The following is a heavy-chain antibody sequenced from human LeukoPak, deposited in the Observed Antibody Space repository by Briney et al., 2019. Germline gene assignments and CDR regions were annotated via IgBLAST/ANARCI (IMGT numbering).Heavy chain of an antibody. CDR2: IYYSGST. Sequence: SETLSLTCTVSGGSISSSSYYWGWIRQPPGKGLEWIGSIYYSGSTYYNPSPKSRVTISVDTSKNQFSLNLSSVTAADTAVYYCARRVNYGTYFDYWGQGTLVTVSS. D-gene: IGHD2-8*01. V-gene: IGHV4-39*01. J-gene: IGHJ4*02. CDR3: ARRVNYGTYFDY. CDR1: GGSISSSSYY.